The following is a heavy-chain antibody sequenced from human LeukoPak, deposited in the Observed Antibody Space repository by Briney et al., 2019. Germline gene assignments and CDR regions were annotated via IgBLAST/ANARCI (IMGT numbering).Heavy chain of an antibody. CDR1: GGSISSGSYY. CDR2: IYTSGST. D-gene: IGHD6-13*01. J-gene: IGHJ6*03. Sequence: SETLSLTCTVSGGSISSGSYYWGWIRQPAGKGLEWIGRIYTSGSTNYNPSLKGRVTISVGTSKNQFSLKLSSVTAADTAVYYCARDGSAAGYSSRGDYSYMDVWGKGTTVTISS. CDR3: ARDGSAAGYSSRGDYSYMDV. V-gene: IGHV4-61*02.